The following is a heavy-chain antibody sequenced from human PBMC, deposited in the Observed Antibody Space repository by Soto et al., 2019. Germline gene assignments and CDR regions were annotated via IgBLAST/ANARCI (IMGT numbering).Heavy chain of an antibody. CDR1: GFTFRDYY. J-gene: IGHJ5*02. V-gene: IGHV3-11*06. Sequence: PGGSLRLSCAASGFTFRDYYMSWIRQAPGKGLEWVSSISSSSSYTNYADSVKGRFTISRDNAKNSMYLQMNSLRAEDTAVYYCARVGKVVAATDWSVWFDPWGQGTLVTVSS. D-gene: IGHD2-15*01. CDR3: ARVGKVVAATDWSVWFDP. CDR2: ISSSSSYT.